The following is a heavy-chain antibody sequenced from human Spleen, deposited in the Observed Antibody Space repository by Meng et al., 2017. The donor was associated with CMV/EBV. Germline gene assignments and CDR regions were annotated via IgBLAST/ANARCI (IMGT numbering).Heavy chain of an antibody. CDR3: ARHEGRAAGINGWAVGGMDV. Sequence: SVKVSCKASGGTFSSYAISWVRQAPGQGLEWMGGITPTVGIANNAQKFQGRVTINADKSTSTAYMVLSSLTSEDTAVYYCARHEGRAAGINGWAVGGMDVWGQGTTVTVSS. D-gene: IGHD6-13*01. V-gene: IGHV1-69*10. CDR1: GGTFSSYA. J-gene: IGHJ6*02. CDR2: ITPTVGIA.